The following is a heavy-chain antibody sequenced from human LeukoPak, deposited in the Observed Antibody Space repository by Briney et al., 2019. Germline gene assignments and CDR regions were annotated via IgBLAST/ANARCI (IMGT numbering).Heavy chain of an antibody. D-gene: IGHD5-12*01. CDR1: GFTFSSYS. J-gene: IGHJ4*02. V-gene: IGHV3-48*04. CDR3: AYIVATKYFDY. Sequence: GGSLRLSCAASGFTFSSYSMNWVRQAPGKGLEWVSYISSSSSTIYYADSVKGRFTISRDNAKNSLYLQMNSLRAEDTAVYYCAYIVATKYFDYWGQETLVTVSS. CDR2: ISSSSSTI.